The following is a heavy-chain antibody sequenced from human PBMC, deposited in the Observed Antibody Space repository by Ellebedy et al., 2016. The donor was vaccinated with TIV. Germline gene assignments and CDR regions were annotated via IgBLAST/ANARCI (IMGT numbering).Heavy chain of an antibody. J-gene: IGHJ6*02. Sequence: GESLKISXKGSGYSFTSYWIGWVRQMPGKGLEWMGIIYPGDSDTRYSPSFQGQVTISADKSISTTYLQWSSLKASDTAMYYCARSRATVTSPYYYDMDVWGQGTTVTVSS. CDR3: ARSRATVTSPYYYDMDV. D-gene: IGHD4-11*01. V-gene: IGHV5-51*01. CDR2: IYPGDSDT. CDR1: GYSFTSYW.